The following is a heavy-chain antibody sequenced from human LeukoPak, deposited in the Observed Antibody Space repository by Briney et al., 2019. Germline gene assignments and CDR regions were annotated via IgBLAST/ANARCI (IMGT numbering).Heavy chain of an antibody. CDR3: ARVPLSSGWYLFDY. CDR1: GSTFSSYA. CDR2: IIPIFGTA. D-gene: IGHD6-19*01. V-gene: IGHV1-69*05. J-gene: IGHJ4*02. Sequence: GSSVKVSCKASGSTFSSYAISWVRQAPGQGLEWMGRIIPIFGTANYAQKFQGRVTITTDESTSTAYMELSSLRSEDTAVYYCARVPLSSGWYLFDYWGQGTLVTVSS.